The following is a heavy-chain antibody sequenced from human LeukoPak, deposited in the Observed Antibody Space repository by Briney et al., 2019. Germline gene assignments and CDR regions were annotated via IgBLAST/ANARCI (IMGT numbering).Heavy chain of an antibody. Sequence: SETLPLTCPLSGCSINHFYWSWIRQSPGKGLEWIGYVHSSGRTDYNPSLRGRVSMSADTSKSQLSLTLTSVTAADTAVYFCARQGEECPGEYCFLLSFDYWGPGSLVTVSS. CDR1: GCSINHFY. D-gene: IGHD2-8*02. V-gene: IGHV4-59*08. CDR3: ARQGEECPGEYCFLLSFDY. J-gene: IGHJ4*01. CDR2: VHSSGRT.